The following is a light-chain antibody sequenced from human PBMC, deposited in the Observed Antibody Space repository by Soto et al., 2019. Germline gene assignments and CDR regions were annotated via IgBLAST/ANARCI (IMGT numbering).Light chain of an antibody. V-gene: IGLV2-14*01. Sequence: QSALTQPASVSGSPGQSITISCTGTSSDVGGYNYVSWYQQHPGKAPKLMIYEVSNRPSGVSNRFSGSKSGNTASLTISGLQAEDEADYVCSSYASTSTLVVFGGGTKVTVL. CDR2: EVS. CDR3: SSYASTSTLVV. J-gene: IGLJ2*01. CDR1: SSDVGGYNY.